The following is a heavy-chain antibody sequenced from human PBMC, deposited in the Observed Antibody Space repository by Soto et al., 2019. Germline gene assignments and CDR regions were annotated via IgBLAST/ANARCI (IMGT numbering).Heavy chain of an antibody. Sequence: QVQLVESGGGGVQPGRSLRLSCAASGFTFSLYAMHWVRQAPGKKLEWVTLMSYDGNNIRYVDSVKGRFTISRDNSKNRVYLQMNNLRAEDTAVYYCARDHVVGAQAGFDLWGQGTLVTVS. D-gene: IGHD2-15*01. J-gene: IGHJ4*02. V-gene: IGHV3-30*04. CDR2: MSYDGNNI. CDR3: ARDHVVGAQAGFDL. CDR1: GFTFSLYA.